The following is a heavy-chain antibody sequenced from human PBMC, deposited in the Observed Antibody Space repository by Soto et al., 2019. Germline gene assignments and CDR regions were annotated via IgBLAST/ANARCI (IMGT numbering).Heavy chain of an antibody. CDR3: AKNGQPPYYYYGLDV. Sequence: QGHLVQSGAELKKPGTSVKVSCKASGYTFTRYGISWVRQAPGQGLEWMGGISGYNGDTNYAQNLQGRVTMTIDTATGTAYMELRSLTSDDTAVYYCAKNGQPPYYYYGLDVWGQGTTVTVSS. D-gene: IGHD2-8*01. V-gene: IGHV1-18*01. J-gene: IGHJ6*02. CDR1: GYTFTRYG. CDR2: ISGYNGDT.